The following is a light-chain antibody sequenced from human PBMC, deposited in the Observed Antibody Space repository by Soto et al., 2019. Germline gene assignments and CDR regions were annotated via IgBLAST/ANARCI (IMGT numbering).Light chain of an antibody. Sequence: DIQLTQSPSFLSASVGDRVTITCRASQGISSYLAWFQQKPGKAPKLLIYAASTLQSGVPSRFSGSGSGTEFTLSISSLQPEDFTTYYCQQLNSYPLTFCGGTKVEFK. CDR1: QGISSY. V-gene: IGKV1-9*01. CDR2: AAS. CDR3: QQLNSYPLT. J-gene: IGKJ4*01.